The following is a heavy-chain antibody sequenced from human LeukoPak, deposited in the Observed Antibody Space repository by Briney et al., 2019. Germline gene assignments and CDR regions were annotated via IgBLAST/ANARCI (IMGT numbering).Heavy chain of an antibody. D-gene: IGHD3-9*01. CDR2: ISAGSDVI. J-gene: IGHJ4*02. CDR1: GFTFSSYG. V-gene: IGHV3-23*01. CDR3: AKSHVTTATGTGRYFDY. Sequence: GGSLRLSCAASGFTFSSYGMHWVRQAPGKGLEWVSAISAGSDVIYYADSVKGRFAISRDNSKNTVYLQMDSLRAEDTAVYYCAKSHVTTATGTGRYFDYWGQGTLVTVSS.